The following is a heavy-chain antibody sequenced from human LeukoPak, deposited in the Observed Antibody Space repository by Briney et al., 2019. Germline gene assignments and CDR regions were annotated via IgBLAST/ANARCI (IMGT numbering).Heavy chain of an antibody. D-gene: IGHD4-17*01. CDR3: ARDWASVTQASLDY. Sequence: GGSLRLSCAVSGFTFSSHWMSWVRQAPGKGLEWVAHIKEDGSEKFYVDSVKGRFTVSRDNAKNSLYLEMSSLRAEDTAVYYCARDWASVTQASLDYWGQGTLVTVSS. V-gene: IGHV3-7*03. CDR2: IKEDGSEK. CDR1: GFTFSSHW. J-gene: IGHJ4*02.